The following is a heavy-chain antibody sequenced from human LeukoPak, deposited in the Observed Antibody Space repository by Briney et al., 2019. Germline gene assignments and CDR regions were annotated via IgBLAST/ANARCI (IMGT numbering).Heavy chain of an antibody. CDR3: ARRILRYFDWLSNGHDAFDI. CDR2: IYYSGST. CDR1: GGSISSYY. Sequence: SETLSLTCTVSGGSISSYYWSWIRQPPGKGLEWIGSIYYSGSTYYNPSLKSRVTISVDTSKNQFSLKLSSVTAADTAVYYCARRILRYFDWLSNGHDAFDIRGQGTMVTVSS. D-gene: IGHD3-9*01. V-gene: IGHV4-39*01. J-gene: IGHJ3*02.